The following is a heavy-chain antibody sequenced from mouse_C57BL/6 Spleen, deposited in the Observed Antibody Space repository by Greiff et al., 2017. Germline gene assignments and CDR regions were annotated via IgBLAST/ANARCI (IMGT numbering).Heavy chain of an antibody. Sequence: QVQLQQSGAELARPGASVKLSCKASGYTFTSYGISWVKQRTGQGLEWIGEIYPRSGNTYYNEKFKGKATLTADKSSSTAYLELRSLTSEDSAVYFWAPFITTVVEDYAMDYWGQGTSVTVSS. CDR1: GYTFTSYG. CDR3: APFITTVVEDYAMDY. CDR2: IYPRSGNT. V-gene: IGHV1-81*01. J-gene: IGHJ4*01. D-gene: IGHD1-1*01.